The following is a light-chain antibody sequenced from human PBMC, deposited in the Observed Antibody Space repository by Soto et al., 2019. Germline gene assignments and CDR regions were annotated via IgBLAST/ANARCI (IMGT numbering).Light chain of an antibody. CDR1: QSVSSY. Sequence: EIVLTQSPATLSLSPGERATLSCSASQSVSSYLAWYQQKPGQAPRLLIYDASNRATGIPARFSGSGSGTDFTLTISSLEPEDFAVYYCQQRSNWPKWTFGQGTKVDIK. J-gene: IGKJ1*01. CDR3: QQRSNWPKWT. CDR2: DAS. V-gene: IGKV3-11*01.